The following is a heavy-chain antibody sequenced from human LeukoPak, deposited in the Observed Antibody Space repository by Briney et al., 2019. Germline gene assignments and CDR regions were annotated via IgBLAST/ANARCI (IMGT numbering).Heavy chain of an antibody. CDR1: GFSVGSYY. Sequence: GGSLRLSCAASGFSVGSYYLSWVRQAPGKGLEWVSVIYTGGSTYYADSVMGRFTISRDTSKNTLYLQMNSLRAEDTAVYYCARYVGKGTDYWGQGTLVTVSS. CDR3: ARYVGKGTDY. CDR2: IYTGGST. J-gene: IGHJ4*02. D-gene: IGHD1-26*01. V-gene: IGHV3-53*01.